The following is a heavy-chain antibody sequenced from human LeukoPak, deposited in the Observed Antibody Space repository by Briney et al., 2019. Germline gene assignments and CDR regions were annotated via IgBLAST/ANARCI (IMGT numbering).Heavy chain of an antibody. Sequence: GGSLRLSCAASGFTVSSNYMSWVRQAPGKGLEWVSVIYSGGSTYYADSVKGRFTISRDNSKNTLYLQMNSLRAEDTTVYYCASDRERGGHSYGYTATNAFDIWGQGTMVTVSS. CDR1: GFTVSSNY. D-gene: IGHD5-18*01. CDR3: ASDRERGGHSYGYTATNAFDI. J-gene: IGHJ3*02. V-gene: IGHV3-66*01. CDR2: IYSGGST.